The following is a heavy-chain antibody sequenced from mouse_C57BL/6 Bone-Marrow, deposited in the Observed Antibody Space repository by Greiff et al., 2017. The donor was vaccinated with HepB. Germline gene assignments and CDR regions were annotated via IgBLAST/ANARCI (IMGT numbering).Heavy chain of an antibody. CDR2: ISYDGSN. V-gene: IGHV3-6*01. CDR3: ARWTGWYFDV. J-gene: IGHJ1*03. CDR1: GYSITSGYY. Sequence: ESGPGLVKPSQSLSLTCSVTGYSITSGYYWNWIRQFPGNKLEWMGYISYDGSNNYNPSLKNRISITRDTSKNQFFLKLNSVTTEDTATYYCARWTGWYFDVWGTGTTVTVSS.